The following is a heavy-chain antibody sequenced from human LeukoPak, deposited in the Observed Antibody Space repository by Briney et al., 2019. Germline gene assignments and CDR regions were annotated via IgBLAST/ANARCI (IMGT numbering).Heavy chain of an antibody. CDR1: GGSISSSSYY. J-gene: IGHJ5*02. V-gene: IGHV4-39*07. CDR2: IYYSGST. CDR3: ARDLDETPRTIVLEGGGNWFDP. Sequence: PSETLSLTCTVSGGSISSSSYYWGWIRQPPGKGLEWIGSIYYSGSTYYNPSLKSRVIISVDTSKNQFSLKLSSVTAADTAVYYCARDLDETPRTIVLEGGGNWFDPWGQGTLVTVSS. D-gene: IGHD2/OR15-2a*01.